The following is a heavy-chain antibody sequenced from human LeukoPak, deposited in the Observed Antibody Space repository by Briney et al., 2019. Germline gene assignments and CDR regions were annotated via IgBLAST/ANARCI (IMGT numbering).Heavy chain of an antibody. CDR3: AKEGIGGYAAD. V-gene: IGHV3-21*01. CDR1: GFTFSSNN. D-gene: IGHD5-12*01. CDR2: ISGSSTYI. J-gene: IGHJ4*02. Sequence: GGSLRLSCAASGFTFSSNNMNWVRQAPGKGLEWVSFISGSSTYIYYADPVKGRFTISRDNAKNSLYLQMNSLRAEDTAVYYCAKEGIGGYAADWGQGTLVTVSS.